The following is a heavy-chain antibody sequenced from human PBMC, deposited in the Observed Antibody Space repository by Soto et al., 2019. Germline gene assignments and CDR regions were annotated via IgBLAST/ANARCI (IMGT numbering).Heavy chain of an antibody. J-gene: IGHJ3*01. CDR1: GFTFSNYG. Sequence: PGGSLRLSCVASGFTFSNYGMHWVRQAPGKGLEWVAMITYNGTNEYSAASVKGRFTVSRDNSKNALYLQMDSLRPEDTAVYYCAKANTVVIRLEDSFDFWGQGTVVTVS. D-gene: IGHD3-22*01. V-gene: IGHV3-30*18. CDR2: ITYNGTNE. CDR3: AKANTVVIRLEDSFDF.